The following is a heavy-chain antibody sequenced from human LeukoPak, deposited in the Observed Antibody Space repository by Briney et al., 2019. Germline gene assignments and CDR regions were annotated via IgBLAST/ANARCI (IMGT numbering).Heavy chain of an antibody. Sequence: GRSLSLSCAASGFTFSSYGMHWVRQAPGKGLEWVAVISYDGSNKYYADSVKGRFTISRDNSKNTLYLQMNSLRAEDTAVYYCAKDGITGTTRWFDPWGQGTLVTVSS. CDR2: ISYDGSNK. J-gene: IGHJ5*02. CDR3: AKDGITGTTRWFDP. V-gene: IGHV3-30*18. D-gene: IGHD1-20*01. CDR1: GFTFSSYG.